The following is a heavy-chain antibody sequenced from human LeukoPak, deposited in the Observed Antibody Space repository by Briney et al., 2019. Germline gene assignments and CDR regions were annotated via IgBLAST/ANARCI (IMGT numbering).Heavy chain of an antibody. CDR2: ISSTSIYR. CDR3: ASQSYARFDP. J-gene: IGHJ5*02. CDR1: GFTFSRYS. Sequence: GGSLRLSCSASGFTFSRYSMNWVRQAPGKGLEWVSSISSTSIYRYYADSVKGRFTISRDNARNSLFLQMNSLRVEDTAVYYCASQSYARFDPWGQGTLVTVSS. D-gene: IGHD3-16*01. V-gene: IGHV3-21*01.